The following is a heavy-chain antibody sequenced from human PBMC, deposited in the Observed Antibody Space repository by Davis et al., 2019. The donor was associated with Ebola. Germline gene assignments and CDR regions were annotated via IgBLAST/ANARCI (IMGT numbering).Heavy chain of an antibody. D-gene: IGHD3-10*01. Sequence: SETLSLTCAVYGGSFSGYYWSWLRQPPGKGLEWLGEINHSGSTNYNPSLKSRVTISVDTSKNQFSLMLSSVTAADTAVYYCARGPSIRGFDYWGQGTLVTVSS. J-gene: IGHJ4*02. CDR1: GGSFSGYY. CDR3: ARGPSIRGFDY. V-gene: IGHV4-34*01. CDR2: INHSGST.